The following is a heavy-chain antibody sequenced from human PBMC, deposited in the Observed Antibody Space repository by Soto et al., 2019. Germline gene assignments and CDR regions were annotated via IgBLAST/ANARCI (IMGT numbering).Heavy chain of an antibody. Sequence: QVQLLQSGAEVKKPGSSVKVSCKASGGTFSPYTITWVRQAPGQGLEWMGRIIPMFDITNYALKFQDRVTITAERSTSTDYLELRSLRSEGSAVYFCARDWESSIPPCAFGGEWGQGTLVTVYS. CDR3: ARDWESSIPPCAFGGE. CDR1: GGTFSPYT. V-gene: IGHV1-69*08. CDR2: IIPMFDIT. D-gene: IGHD3-10*01. J-gene: IGHJ4*02.